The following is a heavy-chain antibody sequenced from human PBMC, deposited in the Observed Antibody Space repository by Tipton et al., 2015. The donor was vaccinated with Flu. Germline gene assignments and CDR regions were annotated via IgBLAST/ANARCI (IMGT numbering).Heavy chain of an antibody. J-gene: IGHJ2*01. CDR2: IYPSGNT. CDR1: GGSLSNYF. D-gene: IGHD1-26*01. V-gene: IGHV4-4*07. Sequence: TLSLTCTVSGGSLSNYFWSWIRQPAGKGLEWIGRIYPSGNTNYNPSLQSRVTMSVDTSRNQFSLSLTSVTAADAAIYYCARSGSYHHYYFDLWGRGTLASVSS. CDR3: ARSGSYHHYYFDL.